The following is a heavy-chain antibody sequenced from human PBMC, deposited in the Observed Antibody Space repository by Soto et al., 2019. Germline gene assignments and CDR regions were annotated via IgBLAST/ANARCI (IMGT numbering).Heavy chain of an antibody. D-gene: IGHD2-15*01. CDR1: GGSVTSDEDY. Sequence: SDPLSLTFTVSGGSVTSDEDYWTWIRQSPGKGLEWIGYISNSGNTFYNPSLRSRVTISADTSKNQFSLNLSSVTAADTAVYYCARFVVPATRHADFDFWGQGTLVTVS. J-gene: IGHJ4*02. CDR3: ARFVVPATRHADFDF. CDR2: ISNSGNT. V-gene: IGHV4-30-4*01.